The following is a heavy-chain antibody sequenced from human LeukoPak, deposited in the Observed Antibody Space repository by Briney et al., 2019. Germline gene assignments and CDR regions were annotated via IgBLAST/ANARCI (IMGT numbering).Heavy chain of an antibody. D-gene: IGHD3-10*01. CDR3: ARDRGSGSYHLDAFDI. CDR2: IYTSGST. CDR1: GGSISDYY. V-gene: IGHV4-4*07. Sequence: SETLSLTCTVSGGSISDYYWSWIRQPAGKGLEWIGRIYTSGSTNYNPSLKSRVTMSVDTSKNQFSLKLSSVTAADTAVYYCARDRGSGSYHLDAFDIWGQGTMVTVSS. J-gene: IGHJ3*02.